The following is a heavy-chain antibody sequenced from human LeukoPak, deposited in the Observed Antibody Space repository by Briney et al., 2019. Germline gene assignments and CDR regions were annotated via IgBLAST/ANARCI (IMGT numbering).Heavy chain of an antibody. CDR1: GFTFSSYD. J-gene: IGHJ4*02. D-gene: IGHD4-17*01. CDR3: AREPRGEGFGY. Sequence: PGGSLRLSCAASGFTFSSYDMHWVRQATGKGLEWVSAIGTAGDTYYPGSVKGRFTISRENAKNSLYLQMNSLRAGDTAVYYCAREPRGEGFGYWGQGTLVTVSS. V-gene: IGHV3-13*01. CDR2: IGTAGDT.